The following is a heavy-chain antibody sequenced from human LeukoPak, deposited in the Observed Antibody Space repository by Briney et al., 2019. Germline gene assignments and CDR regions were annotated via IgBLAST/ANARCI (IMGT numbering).Heavy chain of an antibody. D-gene: IGHD3-10*01. CDR1: GYTFSGYY. J-gene: IGHJ4*02. CDR2: INPNSGGT. CDR3: ARGIGLGSYYNPSDY. Sequence: ASVKVSCKASGYTFSGYYMHWVRQAPGQGLEWMGWINPNSGGTNYAQKFQGRVNMTRHTYIGTVYMELSRHRSDDTAVYYCARGIGLGSYYNPSDYWGQGTLVTVSS. V-gene: IGHV1-2*02.